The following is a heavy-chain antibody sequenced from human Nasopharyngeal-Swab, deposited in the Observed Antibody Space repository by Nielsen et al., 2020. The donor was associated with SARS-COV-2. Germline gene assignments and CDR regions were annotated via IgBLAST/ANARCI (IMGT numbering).Heavy chain of an antibody. CDR1: GGSISSGSYY. CDR3: ARARYSYGFDY. J-gene: IGHJ4*02. D-gene: IGHD5-18*01. CDR2: IYTSGST. Sequence: SETLSLTCTVSGGSISSGSYYWSWIRQPAGKGLEWIGRIYTSGSTNYNPSLKSRVTISVDTSKNQFSLKLSSVTAADTAVYCCARARYSYGFDYWGQGTLVTVSS. V-gene: IGHV4-61*02.